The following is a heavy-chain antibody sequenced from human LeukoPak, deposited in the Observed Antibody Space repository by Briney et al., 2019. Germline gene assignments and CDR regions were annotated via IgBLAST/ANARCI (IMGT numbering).Heavy chain of an antibody. CDR3: AKDPYGSGSYSFFDY. Sequence: GGSLRLSCAASGFTFSSYVMHWVRQAPGKGLEWVAIISYDGSNEYYADSVKGRFTISRDNSKNTLYLQMNSLRAEDTAVYYCAKDPYGSGSYSFFDYWGQGTLVTVSS. V-gene: IGHV3-30*04. J-gene: IGHJ4*02. CDR1: GFTFSSYV. CDR2: ISYDGSNE. D-gene: IGHD3-10*01.